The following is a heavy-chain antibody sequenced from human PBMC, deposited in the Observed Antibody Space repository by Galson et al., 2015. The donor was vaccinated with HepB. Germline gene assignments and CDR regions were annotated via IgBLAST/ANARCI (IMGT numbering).Heavy chain of an antibody. CDR3: AREGAEIIAAAGNGHYYGMDV. Sequence: SLRLSCAASGFTFRSYEMNWVRQAPGKGLEWVSYISSSGSTMYYADSVKGRFTISRDNAKNSLYLQMNSLRAEDTAVYYCAREGAEIIAAAGNGHYYGMDVWGQGTTVTVSS. CDR1: GFTFRSYE. CDR2: ISSSGSTM. V-gene: IGHV3-48*03. J-gene: IGHJ6*02. D-gene: IGHD6-13*01.